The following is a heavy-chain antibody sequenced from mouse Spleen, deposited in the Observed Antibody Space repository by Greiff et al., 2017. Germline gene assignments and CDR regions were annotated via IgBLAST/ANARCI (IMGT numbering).Heavy chain of an antibody. V-gene: IGHV1-69*01. D-gene: IGHD3-2*01. J-gene: IGHJ2*01. Sequence: VQLQQSGAELVMPGASVKLSCKASGYTFTSYWMHWVKQRPGQGLEWIGEIDPSDSYTNYNQKFKGKATLTVDKSSSTAYMQLSSLTSEDSAVYYCARGGTARAPFDYWGQGTTLTVSS. CDR1: GYTFTSYW. CDR3: ARGGTARAPFDY. CDR2: IDPSDSYT.